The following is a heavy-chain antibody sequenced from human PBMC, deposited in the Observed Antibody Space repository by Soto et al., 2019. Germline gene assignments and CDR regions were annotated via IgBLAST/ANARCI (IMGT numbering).Heavy chain of an antibody. CDR1: GGSISVSY. J-gene: IGHJ4*02. CDR2: VYYTGST. CDR3: ARSVAVPGAHIDY. Sequence: SETLCFTCSISGGSISVSYWSWMRQSPGKGLEWLGYVYYTGSTNYSPSLRSRVSISVDTSKNEFSLRLSSVTAADTAVYFCARSVAVPGAHIDYWGQGTQVTVSS. D-gene: IGHD6-19*01. V-gene: IGHV4-59*01.